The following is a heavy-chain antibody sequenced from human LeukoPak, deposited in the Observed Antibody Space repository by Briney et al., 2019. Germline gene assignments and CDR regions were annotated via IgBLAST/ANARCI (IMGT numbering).Heavy chain of an antibody. CDR1: GYIFTNFG. D-gene: IGHD6-13*01. Sequence: GASVKVSCKASGYIFTNFGFSWVRQAPGQGLEWMGWISVYNGNTNFAQKLQGRVTMTTDTSTTTASMELSDLTSDDTAVYYCARDHSSSSQLFDYWGQGTQVTVSS. CDR2: ISVYNGNT. V-gene: IGHV1-18*01. CDR3: ARDHSSSSQLFDY. J-gene: IGHJ4*02.